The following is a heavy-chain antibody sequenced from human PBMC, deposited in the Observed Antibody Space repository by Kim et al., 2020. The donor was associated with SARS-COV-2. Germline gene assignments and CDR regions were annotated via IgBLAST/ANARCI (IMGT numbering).Heavy chain of an antibody. CDR1: GVSVSSNI. CDR3: ARGKFFDD. V-gene: IGHV6-1*01. Sequence: SQTLSLTCAISGVSVSSNIWTWLRQSPSRGLEWRGRTYYSSKWDYQYAPSLKSRITINPDTSKSNVSLQLNSVTPEDTAVYFCARGKFFDDWGQGTLVTV. CDR2: TYYSSKWDY. J-gene: IGHJ4*02.